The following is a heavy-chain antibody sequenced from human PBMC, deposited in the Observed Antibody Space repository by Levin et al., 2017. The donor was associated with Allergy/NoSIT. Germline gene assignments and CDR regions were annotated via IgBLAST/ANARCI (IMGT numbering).Heavy chain of an antibody. V-gene: IGHV1-69*06. D-gene: IGHD2-2*02. J-gene: IGHJ6*02. CDR3: ARAVVVPAAIGMDV. CDR1: GGTFSSYA. Sequence: KISCKASGGTFSSYAISWVRQAPGQGLEWMGGIIPIFGTANYAQKFQGRVTITADKSTSTAYMELSSLRSEDTAVYYCARAVVVPAAIGMDVWGQGTTVTVSS. CDR2: IIPIFGTA.